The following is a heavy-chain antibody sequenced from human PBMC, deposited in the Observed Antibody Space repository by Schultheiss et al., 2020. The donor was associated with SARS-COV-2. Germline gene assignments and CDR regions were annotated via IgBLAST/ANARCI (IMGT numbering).Heavy chain of an antibody. D-gene: IGHD3-3*01. J-gene: IGHJ2*01. CDR1: GGTFSSYA. Sequence: VKVSCKASGGTFSSYAISWVRQAPGQGLEWMGGIIPIFGTANYAQKFQGRVTITADESTSTAYMELSSLRSEDTAVYYCARDRYDFWSGYVSYWYFDLWGRGTLVTVSS. V-gene: IGHV1-69*01. CDR3: ARDRYDFWSGYVSYWYFDL. CDR2: IIPIFGTA.